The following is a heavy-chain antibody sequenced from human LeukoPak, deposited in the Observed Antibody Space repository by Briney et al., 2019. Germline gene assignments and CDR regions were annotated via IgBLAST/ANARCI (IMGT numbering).Heavy chain of an antibody. D-gene: IGHD4-17*01. CDR2: IYYSGST. CDR1: GGSISSYY. Sequence: SETLSLTCTVSGGSISSYYWSWIRQPPGKGLEWIGYIYYSGSTNYNPSLKSRVTIPVDTSKNQFSLKLSSVTAADTAVYYCARAPDYGDYEVAWFDPWGQGTLVTVSS. V-gene: IGHV4-59*01. J-gene: IGHJ5*02. CDR3: ARAPDYGDYEVAWFDP.